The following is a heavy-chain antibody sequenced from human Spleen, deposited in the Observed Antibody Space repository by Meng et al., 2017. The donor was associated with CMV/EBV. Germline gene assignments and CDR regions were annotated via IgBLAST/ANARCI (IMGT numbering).Heavy chain of an antibody. CDR3: ATNSGYDWILDY. J-gene: IGHJ4*02. CDR2: INPNSGDT. V-gene: IGHV1-2*02. Sequence: ASVKVSCKASGYTFTDNYMHWVRQAPGQGLEWMGWINPNSGDTDSAQKFQGRVTMTRDTSISTAYMELSRLRSDDTAVYYCATNSGYDWILDYWGQGTLVTVSS. CDR1: GYTFTDNY. D-gene: IGHD5-12*01.